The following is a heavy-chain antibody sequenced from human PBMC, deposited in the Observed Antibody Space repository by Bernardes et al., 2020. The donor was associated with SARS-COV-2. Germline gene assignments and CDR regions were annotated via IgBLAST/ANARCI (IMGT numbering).Heavy chain of an antibody. V-gene: IGHV4-31*03. Sequence: SETLSLTCTVSGGSISSGGYYWSWIRQHPGKGLEWIVYIYYSGSTYYNPSLKSRVTISVDTSKNQFSLKLSSVTAADTAVYYCARVRRVGNFGVVGGVGYWSKGTLDTVSS. J-gene: IGHJ4*02. CDR2: IYYSGST. D-gene: IGHD3-3*01. CDR3: ARVRRVGNFGVVGGVGY. CDR1: GGSISSGGYY.